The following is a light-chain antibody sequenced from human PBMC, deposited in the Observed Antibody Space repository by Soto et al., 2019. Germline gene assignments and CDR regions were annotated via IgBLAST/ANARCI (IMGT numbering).Light chain of an antibody. CDR1: QSVSGW. CDR3: QQYETFSGT. J-gene: IGKJ1*01. Sequence: IQMTQSPSTLSGSVGDRVTITCRASQSVSGWLAWYQQKPGEAPKLLIYDASALPRGVPSRFSGSGSGTKFTLTIASLQPDDFATYYCQQYETFSGTFGPRTKVDI. CDR2: DAS. V-gene: IGKV1-5*01.